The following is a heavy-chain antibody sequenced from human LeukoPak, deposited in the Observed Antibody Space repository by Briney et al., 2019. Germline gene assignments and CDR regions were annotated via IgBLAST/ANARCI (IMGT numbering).Heavy chain of an antibody. J-gene: IGHJ4*02. V-gene: IGHV4-38-2*02. D-gene: IGHD2-2*01. CDR1: GYSISSGYY. CDR2: IYHSGST. Sequence: SETLSLTCTVSGYSISSGYYWGWIRQPPGKGLEWIGSIYHSGSTYYNPSLKSRVTISVDTSKNQYSLKLSSVTAADTAVYYCARELRYSSSTSCHDYWGQGTLVTVSS. CDR3: ARELRYSSSTSCHDY.